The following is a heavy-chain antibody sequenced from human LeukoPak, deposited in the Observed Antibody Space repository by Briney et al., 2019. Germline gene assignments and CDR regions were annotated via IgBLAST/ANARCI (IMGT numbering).Heavy chain of an antibody. CDR3: ARGWDIVVVPAAITTGGFDP. Sequence: SETLSLTCAVYGGSFSGYYWSWIRQPPGKGREWVGEINHSGSTNYNPSLKSRVTISVDTSKNQFSLKLSSVTAADTAVYYCARGWDIVVVPAAITTGGFDPWGQGTLVTVSS. CDR2: INHSGST. J-gene: IGHJ5*02. D-gene: IGHD2-2*02. CDR1: GGSFSGYY. V-gene: IGHV4-34*01.